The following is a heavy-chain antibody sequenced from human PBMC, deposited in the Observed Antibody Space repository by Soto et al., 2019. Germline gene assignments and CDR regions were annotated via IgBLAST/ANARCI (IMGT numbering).Heavy chain of an antibody. Sequence: SGGPRTLSSVSPGFTFVSYWTSWGRKAPGKGLERVSNIKQDGRENNYVVSVKGRFTISRDNAKNALYLEMNSLRADDTAVYYCSSARYIEPWGQGTLVTVSS. CDR3: SSARYIEP. J-gene: IGHJ5*02. V-gene: IGHV3-7*01. CDR2: IKQDGREN. D-gene: IGHD2-15*01. CDR1: GFTFVSYW.